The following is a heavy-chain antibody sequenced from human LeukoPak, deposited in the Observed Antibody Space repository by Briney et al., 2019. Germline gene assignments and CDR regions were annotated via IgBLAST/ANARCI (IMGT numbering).Heavy chain of an antibody. Sequence: HAGGSLRLSCAASGFTFSSYAMSWVRHAPGKGLEWVSAISGSGGSTYYADSVKGRFTISRDNSKNTLYLQMNSLRAEDTAVYYCAKDDSYDILTGYYWGQGTLVTVSS. CDR1: GFTFSSYA. J-gene: IGHJ4*02. CDR2: ISGSGGST. V-gene: IGHV3-23*01. CDR3: AKDDSYDILTGYY. D-gene: IGHD3-9*01.